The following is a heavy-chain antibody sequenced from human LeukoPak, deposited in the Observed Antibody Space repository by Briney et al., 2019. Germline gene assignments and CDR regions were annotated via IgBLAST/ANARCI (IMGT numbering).Heavy chain of an antibody. V-gene: IGHV1-18*01. J-gene: IGHJ4*02. CDR3: ARESHVTREDY. D-gene: IGHD3-10*01. CDR1: GYTFTSYG. CDR2: ISANDGNT. Sequence: ASVKVSCKASGYTFTSYGISWVRQAPGQGLEWMGWISANDGNTDYPQKLQGRVTMTTDTSTSTAYMELRSLRSDDAAVYYCARESHVTREDYWGQGTLVTVSS.